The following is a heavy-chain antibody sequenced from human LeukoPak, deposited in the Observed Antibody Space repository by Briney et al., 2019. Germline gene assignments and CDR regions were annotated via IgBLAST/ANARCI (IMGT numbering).Heavy chain of an antibody. J-gene: IGHJ4*02. CDR1: GGSFSGYY. CDR2: INHSGST. Sequence: SETLSRTCAVYGGSFSGYYWSWIRQPPGKGLEWIGEINHSGSTNYNPSLKSRVTISVDTPKNQFSLKLSSVTAADTAVYYCATGYYFDYWGQGTLVTVSS. D-gene: IGHD7-27*01. CDR3: ATGYYFDY. V-gene: IGHV4-34*01.